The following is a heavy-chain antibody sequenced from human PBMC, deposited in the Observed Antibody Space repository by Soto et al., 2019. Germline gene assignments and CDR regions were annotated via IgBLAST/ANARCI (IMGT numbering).Heavy chain of an antibody. CDR3: ARDRVSSSWSPAYYGMDV. D-gene: IGHD6-13*01. CDR1: GDSFSSNSAA. Sequence: PSQALSLTCALSGDSFSSNSAAWNWIRQSPSRGLEWLGRTYYRSKWYNDYAVSVKSRITINPDTSKNQFSLQLNSVTPEDTAVYYCARDRVSSSWSPAYYGMDVWGQGTTVTVSS. J-gene: IGHJ6*02. CDR2: TYYRSKWYN. V-gene: IGHV6-1*01.